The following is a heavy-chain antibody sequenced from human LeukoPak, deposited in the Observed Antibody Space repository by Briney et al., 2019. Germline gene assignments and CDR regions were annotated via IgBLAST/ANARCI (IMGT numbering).Heavy chain of an antibody. J-gene: IGHJ4*02. CDR2: TNEDGSNK. V-gene: IGHV3-7*01. CDR3: TRVIVAVPGYFDYFDF. D-gene: IGHD6-19*01. CDR1: GFSFSNHY. Sequence: PGGSLRLSCTASGFSFSNHYMRWIRQAPGKGLEWVANTNEDGSNKWHLGSVKGRFTVSRDNARNSLYLQMNSLRVEDTAVYYCTRVIVAVPGYFDYFDFWGQGVLVTVSS.